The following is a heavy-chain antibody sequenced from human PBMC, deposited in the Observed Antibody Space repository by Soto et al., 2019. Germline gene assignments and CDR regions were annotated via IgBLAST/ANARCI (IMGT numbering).Heavy chain of an antibody. CDR1: GGSTSSSTYY. CDR3: ARQRRYYYDSSGYPNY. D-gene: IGHD3-22*01. Sequence: SETLSLTCSVSGGSTSSSTYYWGWIRQSPGKGLEWIGSVYYTGSTFYNPSLKSRVTISVDTSKNQFSLRLSSVTAADTAVYYCARQRRYYYDSSGYPNYWGQGTLVTGSS. V-gene: IGHV4-39*01. J-gene: IGHJ4*02. CDR2: VYYTGST.